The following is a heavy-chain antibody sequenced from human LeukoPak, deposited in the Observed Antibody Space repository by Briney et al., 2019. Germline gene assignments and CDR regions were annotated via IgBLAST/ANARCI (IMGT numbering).Heavy chain of an antibody. Sequence: SETLSLTCTVSGGSISSSSYYWGWIRQPPGKGLEWIGSIYYSGSTYYNPSLKSRVTISVDTSKNQFSLKLSSVTAADTAVYYCAREPVGYYGDPYYFDYWGQGTLVTVSS. J-gene: IGHJ4*02. V-gene: IGHV4-39*02. CDR3: AREPVGYYGDPYYFDY. CDR1: GGSISSSSYY. D-gene: IGHD4-17*01. CDR2: IYYSGST.